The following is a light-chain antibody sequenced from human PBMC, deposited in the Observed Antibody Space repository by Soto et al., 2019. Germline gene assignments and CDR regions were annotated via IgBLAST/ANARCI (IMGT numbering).Light chain of an antibody. J-gene: IGLJ2*01. CDR1: SSDVGGYNY. Sequence: QSALTQPRSVSGSPGQSVTISCTGTSSDVGGYNYVSWCQQHPGKAPKLMIYDVSQRPSGVPDRFSGSKSGNTASLTISGLQAEDEADYYCCSYAGSHVLFGGGTKLTVL. CDR3: CSYAGSHVL. V-gene: IGLV2-11*01. CDR2: DVS.